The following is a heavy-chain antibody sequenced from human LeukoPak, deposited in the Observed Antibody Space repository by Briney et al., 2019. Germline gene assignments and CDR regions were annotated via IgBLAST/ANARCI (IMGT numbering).Heavy chain of an antibody. Sequence: PGRSLRLSCAASGITFSSYAMHWVRQAPGKGLEWVANIKQDGSQKHYVDSVKGRFTISRDNSKNLLYLQMNSLGAEDTAVYYCVRGGYSSFDYWGQGTLVTVSS. CDR3: VRGGYSSFDY. D-gene: IGHD3-10*01. CDR1: GITFSSYA. CDR2: IKQDGSQK. V-gene: IGHV3-7*01. J-gene: IGHJ4*02.